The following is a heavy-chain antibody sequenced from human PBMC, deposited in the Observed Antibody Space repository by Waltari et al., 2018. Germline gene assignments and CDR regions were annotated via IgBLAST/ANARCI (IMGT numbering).Heavy chain of an antibody. CDR1: GFTFSSCW. CDR3: ATVEWYRMDY. V-gene: IGHV3-7*01. J-gene: IGHJ4*02. Sequence: EVQLVESGGGLVQPRGSLSISCAASGFTFSSCWMPWVRQAPGKGLEWVANIKEDGREGYYVDSVKGRFTISRDNTKNALFLQMNSLRAEDTAAYYCATVEWYRMDYWGQGTLVTVSS. D-gene: IGHD3-3*01. CDR2: IKEDGREG.